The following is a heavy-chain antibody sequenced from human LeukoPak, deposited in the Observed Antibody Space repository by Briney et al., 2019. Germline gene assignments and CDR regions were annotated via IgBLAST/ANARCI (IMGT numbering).Heavy chain of an antibody. D-gene: IGHD2-8*01. J-gene: IGHJ2*01. CDR1: GFTFSNYG. Sequence: PGGSLRLSCAASGFTFSNYGMHWVRQAPGKGLEWVALIWYDGSNKYYADSVKGRFTISRDNSKNTLYLQMKTLRVEDTALYYCFLGTGNGWYFDLWGRGTLVTVSS. CDR3: FLGTGNGWYFDL. V-gene: IGHV3-33*01. CDR2: IWYDGSNK.